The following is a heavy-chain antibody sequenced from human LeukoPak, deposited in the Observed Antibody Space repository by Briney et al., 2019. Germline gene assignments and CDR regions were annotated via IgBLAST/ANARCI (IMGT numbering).Heavy chain of an antibody. D-gene: IGHD3-16*01. J-gene: IGHJ4*02. CDR2: LHNSGTS. V-gene: IGHV4-61*05. Sequence: PSETLSLTCTVSGGSISSSSYYRGWIRQPPGKGLEWIGYLHNSGTSTYNPSLKSRVTISADTSKNQFSLKLNYLTTADTAVYYCTRGAGWLIDYWGQGILVTVSS. CDR3: TRGAGWLIDY. CDR1: GGSISSSSYY.